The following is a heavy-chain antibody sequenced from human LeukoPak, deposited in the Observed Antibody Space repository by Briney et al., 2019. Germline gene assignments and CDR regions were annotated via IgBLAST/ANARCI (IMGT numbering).Heavy chain of an antibody. J-gene: IGHJ4*02. Sequence: GGSLRLSCAASGFTFSDYYMSWIRQAPGEGLEWVSYISSSGSTIYYADSVKGRFTISRDNSKNTLYLQMNSLRAEDTAVYYCAKVRLRYCSSTSCYAYDYWGQGILVTVSS. V-gene: IGHV3-11*01. CDR3: AKVRLRYCSSTSCYAYDY. CDR2: ISSSGSTI. D-gene: IGHD2-2*01. CDR1: GFTFSDYY.